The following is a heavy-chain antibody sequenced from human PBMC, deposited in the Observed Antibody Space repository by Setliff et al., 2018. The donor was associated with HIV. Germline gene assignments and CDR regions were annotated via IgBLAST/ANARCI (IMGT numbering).Heavy chain of an antibody. Sequence: SETLSLTCTVSGGSIGSYYWSWIRQPAGKGLEWIGHIYISGSTNYNPSFNSRVTMSVDTSKNQFSLRLTSVTAADTAMYHCARGAFIGYGWSYFGMDVWGQGTTVTVSS. CDR3: ARGAFIGYGWSYFGMDV. J-gene: IGHJ6*02. CDR2: IYISGST. V-gene: IGHV4-4*07. CDR1: GGSIGSYY. D-gene: IGHD3-22*01.